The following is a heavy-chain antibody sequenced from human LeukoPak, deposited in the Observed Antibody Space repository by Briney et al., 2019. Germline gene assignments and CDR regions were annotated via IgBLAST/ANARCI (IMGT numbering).Heavy chain of an antibody. J-gene: IGHJ4*02. Sequence: GGSLRLSCAASGFTFSSYAMHWVRQAPGKGLEWVAVISYDGSIKYYADSVKGRFTTSRDNSKNMLYLQMNSLSTEDTAVYYCARGPGYSSGWYVLSVDYWGQGTLVTVSS. CDR2: ISYDGSIK. CDR3: ARGPGYSSGWYVLSVDY. V-gene: IGHV3-30-3*01. D-gene: IGHD6-19*01. CDR1: GFTFSSYA.